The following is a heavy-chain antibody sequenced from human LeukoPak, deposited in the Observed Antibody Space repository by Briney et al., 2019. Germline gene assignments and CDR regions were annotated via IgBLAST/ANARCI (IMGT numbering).Heavy chain of an antibody. CDR3: ARAAAYGDPFDY. D-gene: IGHD4-17*01. V-gene: IGHV3-21*01. Sequence: GGSLRLSCAASGFTFSSYSMNWVRQAPGKGLEWVSSISSSSSYIYYADSVKGRFTISRDNAKNSLYLQMNSLRAEDTAVYYCARAAAYGDPFDYWGQGTPVTVSS. CDR2: ISSSSSYI. J-gene: IGHJ4*02. CDR1: GFTFSSYS.